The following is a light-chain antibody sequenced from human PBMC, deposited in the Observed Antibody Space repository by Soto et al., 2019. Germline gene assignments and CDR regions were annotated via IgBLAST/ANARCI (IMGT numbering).Light chain of an antibody. CDR2: AAS. CDR3: QQSYSTTWT. J-gene: IGKJ1*01. V-gene: IGKV1-39*01. CDR1: QGINTY. Sequence: DIQMTQSPSSLSASVGDRVTITCRASQGINTYLNWYQQKPGKAPKLLIYAASSLQSGVPSRFSGSGSETDFTLTISSLQPEHFATYSCQQSYSTTWTFGQGTKVDIK.